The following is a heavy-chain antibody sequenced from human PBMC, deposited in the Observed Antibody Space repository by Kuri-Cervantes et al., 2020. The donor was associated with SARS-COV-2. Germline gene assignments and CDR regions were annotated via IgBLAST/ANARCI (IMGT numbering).Heavy chain of an antibody. Sequence: GESLKTPCAASGFTFSSYWMSWVRQAPGKGLEWVANIKQDGSEKYYVDSVKGRFTISRDNAKNSLYLQMNSLRAEDTAVYYCARTTYGSGSYWDDAFDIWGQGTMVTVSS. CDR2: IKQDGSEK. CDR1: GFTFSSYW. J-gene: IGHJ3*02. CDR3: ARTTYGSGSYWDDAFDI. V-gene: IGHV3-7*01. D-gene: IGHD3-10*01.